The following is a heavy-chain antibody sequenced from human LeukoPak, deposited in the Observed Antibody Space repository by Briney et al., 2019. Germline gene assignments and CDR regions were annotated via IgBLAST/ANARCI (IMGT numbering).Heavy chain of an antibody. CDR2: ISAYNGNA. CDR3: ARDVDWQQLSPRIDY. D-gene: IGHD6-13*01. CDR1: GYTFTSYG. V-gene: IGHV1-18*01. J-gene: IGHJ4*02. Sequence: EASVKVSCKASGYTFTSYGISWVRQAPGQGLEWMGWISAYNGNANYAQKLQGRVTMTTDTSTSTAYMELRSLRSDDTAVYYCARDVDWQQLSPRIDYWGQGTLVTVSS.